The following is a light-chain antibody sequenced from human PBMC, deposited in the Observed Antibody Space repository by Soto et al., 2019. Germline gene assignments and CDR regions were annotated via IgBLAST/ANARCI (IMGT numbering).Light chain of an antibody. CDR2: DVT. V-gene: IGLV2-11*01. CDR3: CSFAGSYTFDV. J-gene: IGLJ1*01. CDR1: SSDVGNYNY. Sequence: QSALTQPRSVSGSPGQSVTISCTGTSSDVGNYNYVSWFQQHPGKAPKLMIYDVTKRPSGVPDRFSGSKSGNTASLTISGLQAEDEADYYCCSFAGSYTFDVFGTGTRSPS.